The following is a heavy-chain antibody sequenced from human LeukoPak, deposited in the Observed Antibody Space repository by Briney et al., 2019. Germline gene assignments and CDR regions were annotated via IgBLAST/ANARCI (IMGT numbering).Heavy chain of an antibody. Sequence: PGGSLRLSCAASGFTFSSYWMHWVRQAPGKGLVWVSRINSDGSSTSYADSVKGRFTISRDNGKNTLYLQMNSLRAEDTAVYYCARGMRITMVRGVIPHDYWGQGTLVTVSS. V-gene: IGHV3-74*01. CDR2: INSDGSST. CDR1: GFTFSSYW. CDR3: ARGMRITMVRGVIPHDY. J-gene: IGHJ4*02. D-gene: IGHD3-10*01.